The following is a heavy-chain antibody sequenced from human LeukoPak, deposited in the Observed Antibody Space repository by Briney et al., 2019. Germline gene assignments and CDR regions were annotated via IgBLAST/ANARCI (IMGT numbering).Heavy chain of an antibody. CDR2: VSAYNGNT. V-gene: IGHV1-18*04. Sequence: ASVTVSCKSSGYTFTSYGISWVRQAPGQGLEWMGWVSAYNGNTNYAQKLQGRVTITTDTSTSRAYIELRSLGSEDTAVYYCARYVVWSDCYGMVAWGKGNTFTVSS. J-gene: IGHJ6*04. D-gene: IGHD3/OR15-3a*01. CDR3: ARYVVWSDCYGMVA. CDR1: GYTFTSYG.